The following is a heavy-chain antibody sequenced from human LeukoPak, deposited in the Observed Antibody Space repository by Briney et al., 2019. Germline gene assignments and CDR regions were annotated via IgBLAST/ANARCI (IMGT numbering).Heavy chain of an antibody. CDR2: VYYSGYS. V-gene: IGHV4-59*13. J-gene: IGHJ6*03. Sequence: SETLSLTCTVSGGSITSYYWAWLRQPPEKGLEWIGYVYYSGYSNYNPSLKSRVSMSVDTSMNQFSLKLSSVTAADTAVYYCARFRGTRYYYYYMDVWGKGTTVTVSS. D-gene: IGHD1-1*01. CDR1: GGSITSYY. CDR3: ARFRGTRYYYYYMDV.